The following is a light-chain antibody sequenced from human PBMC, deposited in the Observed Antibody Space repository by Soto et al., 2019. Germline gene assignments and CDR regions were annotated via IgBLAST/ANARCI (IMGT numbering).Light chain of an antibody. CDR3: QQSYSTPYT. J-gene: IGKJ2*01. CDR1: QSISSY. Sequence: DIQMTQSPSSLSASVGDRVTITCRASQSISSYLNWYQQKPGKAPKLLIYAASSLQSGVPSRFSGSGSRTDFTLTISSLQPEDFATYYCQQSYSTPYTFGQRTKLEIK. V-gene: IGKV1-39*01. CDR2: AAS.